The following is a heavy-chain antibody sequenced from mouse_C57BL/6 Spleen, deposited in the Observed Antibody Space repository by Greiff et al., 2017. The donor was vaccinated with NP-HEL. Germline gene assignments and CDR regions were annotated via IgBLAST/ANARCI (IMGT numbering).Heavy chain of an antibody. D-gene: IGHD2-14*01. Sequence: VQLQQSGAELVKPGASVKMSCKASGYTFTSYWITWVKQRPGQGLEWIGDIYPGSGSTNYNEKFKSKATLTVDTSSSTAYMQLSSLTSEDSAVYYGARGVRRHWYFDVWGTGTTVTVSS. CDR2: IYPGSGST. V-gene: IGHV1-55*01. CDR3: ARGVRRHWYFDV. J-gene: IGHJ1*03. CDR1: GYTFTSYW.